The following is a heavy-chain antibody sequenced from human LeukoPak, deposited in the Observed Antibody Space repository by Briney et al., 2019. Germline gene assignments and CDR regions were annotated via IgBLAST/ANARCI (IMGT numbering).Heavy chain of an antibody. CDR2: INPNSGGT. Sequence: GASVKVSCKASGYTFTGYYMHWVRQAPGQGLEWMGWINPNSGGTDYAQKFQGRVTMTKDTSISTAYMELSRLRSDDTAVYYCAREESSGWYYWGQGTLVTVSS. V-gene: IGHV1-2*02. J-gene: IGHJ4*02. CDR3: AREESSGWYY. CDR1: GYTFTGYY. D-gene: IGHD6-19*01.